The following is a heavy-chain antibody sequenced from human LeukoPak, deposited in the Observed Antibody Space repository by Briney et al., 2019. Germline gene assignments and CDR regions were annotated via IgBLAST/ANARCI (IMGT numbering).Heavy chain of an antibody. V-gene: IGHV4-38-2*02. Sequence: PSETLSLTCTVSGYSISSGYYWGWIRQPPGKGLEWTGSIDHSGSTYYNPSLKSRITISVDTSKNQFSLKLSSVTAADTAVYYCARGGDDDDYGDYASYWYFDLWGRGTLVTVFS. CDR2: IDHSGST. D-gene: IGHD4-17*01. J-gene: IGHJ2*01. CDR1: GYSISSGYY. CDR3: ARGGDDDDYGDYASYWYFDL.